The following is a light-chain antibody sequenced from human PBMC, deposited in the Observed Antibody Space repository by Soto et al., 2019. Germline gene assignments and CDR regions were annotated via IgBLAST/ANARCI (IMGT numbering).Light chain of an antibody. V-gene: IGKV1-12*01. J-gene: IGKJ4*01. Sequence: DIQMTQSPSSVSASVGDRVTITCRATQGISNWLAWYQQKPGQAPKLLIYAATSLQDGVLLRFSGSGSGADFTLTISALQPEDFATYYCQQANSLPLTFGGGTKVEIK. CDR1: QGISNW. CDR3: QQANSLPLT. CDR2: AAT.